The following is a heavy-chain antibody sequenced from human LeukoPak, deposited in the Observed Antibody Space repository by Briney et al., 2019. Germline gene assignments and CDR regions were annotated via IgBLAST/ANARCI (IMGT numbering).Heavy chain of an antibody. CDR2: INHSGST. V-gene: IGHV4-34*01. D-gene: IGHD5-12*01. CDR3: ARVKWLRRGFDY. CDR1: GGSFSGTY. J-gene: IGHJ4*02. Sequence: SETLSLTFCVYGGSFSGTYGAWVRQPPGRGLGWIGEINHSGSTNYSPSFKSRVTISVDTSKNQFSLKLSSVTAADTAVYYCARVKWLRRGFDYWGQGTLVTVSS.